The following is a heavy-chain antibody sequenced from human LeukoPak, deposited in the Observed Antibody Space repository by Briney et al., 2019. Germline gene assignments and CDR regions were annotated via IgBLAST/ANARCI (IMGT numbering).Heavy chain of an antibody. D-gene: IGHD1-1*01. CDR1: GYTFISYG. CDR2: IIAVTGIT. CDR3: ARDNDHGTFQAENY. J-gene: IGHJ4*02. V-gene: IGHV1-18*01. Sequence: ASVKVSCKASGYTFISYGISWVRQAPGQGLEWVAWIIAVTGITNYAQKFQGRVTVTTDTSTSTAYMELRGLRSDDTAVYYCARDNDHGTFQAENYWGPGTLVTVSS.